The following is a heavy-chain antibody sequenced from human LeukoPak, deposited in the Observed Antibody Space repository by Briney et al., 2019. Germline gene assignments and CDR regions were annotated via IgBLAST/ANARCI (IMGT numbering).Heavy chain of an antibody. Sequence: HPGGSLRFSCAASEFTFSNYWMHWVRQAPGKGLVWVSRINSDGSSTNYADSVKGRFTISRDNAKNTLYLQMNSLRAEHTAVYYCARADYDFWSGLSIWGQGTLVTVSS. J-gene: IGHJ4*02. CDR1: EFTFSNYW. V-gene: IGHV3-74*01. CDR3: ARADYDFWSGLSI. D-gene: IGHD3-3*01. CDR2: INSDGSST.